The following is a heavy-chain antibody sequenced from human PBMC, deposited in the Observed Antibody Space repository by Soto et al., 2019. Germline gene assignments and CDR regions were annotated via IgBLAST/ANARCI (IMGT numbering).Heavy chain of an antibody. J-gene: IGHJ3*02. V-gene: IGHV1-3*01. D-gene: IGHD7-27*01. Sequence: QVQLVQSGAEVKKPGASVKVSCKASGYTFTSYAMHWVRQAPGQRLEWMGWINPGNGNTKYSQKFQGRVTITRDTSESTDYMELSSLRSEDTAVYYCARWRLGITEEYAFDIWGQGTMVTVSS. CDR2: INPGNGNT. CDR1: GYTFTSYA. CDR3: ARWRLGITEEYAFDI.